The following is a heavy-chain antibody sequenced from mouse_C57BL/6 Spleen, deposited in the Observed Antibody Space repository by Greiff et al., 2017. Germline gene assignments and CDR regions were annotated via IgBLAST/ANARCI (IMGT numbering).Heavy chain of an antibody. V-gene: IGHV5-4*01. CDR3: ARDGWGRPYYFDY. D-gene: IGHD1-1*02. CDR1: GFTFSSYA. Sequence: EVKLVESGGGLVKPGGSLKLSCAASGFTFSSYAMSWVRQTPEKRLEWVATISDGGSYTYYPDNVKGRFTISRDNAKNNLYLQMSHLKSEDTAMYYCARDGWGRPYYFDYWGQGTTLTVSS. J-gene: IGHJ2*01. CDR2: ISDGGSYT.